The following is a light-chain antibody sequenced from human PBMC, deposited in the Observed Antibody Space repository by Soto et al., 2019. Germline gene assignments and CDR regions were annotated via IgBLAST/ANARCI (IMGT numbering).Light chain of an antibody. V-gene: IGKV1-39*01. J-gene: IGKJ2*01. Sequence: IQMTQSPSSLSASVGDGVTLTCRASHTIATYLNWYQQKPGQVPEVLIYGASRLHVGVPSRFTGSGYGTDFTLTINNSQPEDFAIYYCQQFYYYPHTFGQGTKLEVK. CDR2: GAS. CDR3: QQFYYYPHT. CDR1: HTIATY.